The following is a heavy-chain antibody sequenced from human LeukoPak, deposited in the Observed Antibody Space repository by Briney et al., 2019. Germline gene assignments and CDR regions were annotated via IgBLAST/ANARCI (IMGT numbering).Heavy chain of an antibody. CDR2: IYYSGST. Sequence: SEALSLTCTVSGGSISNYYWSWIRQPPGKGLEWIGYIYYSGSTNYNPSLKSRVTISVDTSKNQFSLKLSSVTAADTAVYYCARQPSSSWYGAYYFDYWGQGTLVTVSS. CDR1: GGSISNYY. D-gene: IGHD6-13*01. V-gene: IGHV4-59*08. CDR3: ARQPSSSWYGAYYFDY. J-gene: IGHJ4*02.